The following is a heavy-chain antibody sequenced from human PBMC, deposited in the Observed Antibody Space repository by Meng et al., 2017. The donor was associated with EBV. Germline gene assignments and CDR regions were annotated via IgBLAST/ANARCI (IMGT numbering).Heavy chain of an antibody. CDR3: AREGVGYYDSSGLSSYFDY. V-gene: IGHV7-4-1*02. CDR1: GYTFTSYA. Sequence: QVQVVQSGSELKKPGASVKFSCKASGYTFTSYAMNWVRQAPGQGLEWMGWINTNTGNPTYAQGFTGRFVFSLDTSVSTAYLQISSLKAEDTAVYYCAREGVGYYDSSGLSSYFDYWGQGTLVTVSS. CDR2: INTNTGNP. D-gene: IGHD3-22*01. J-gene: IGHJ4*02.